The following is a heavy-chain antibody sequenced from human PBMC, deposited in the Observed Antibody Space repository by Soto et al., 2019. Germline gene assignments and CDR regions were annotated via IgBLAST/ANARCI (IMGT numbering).Heavy chain of an antibody. D-gene: IGHD3-10*01. J-gene: IGHJ5*02. CDR1: GYTFTAYN. CDR3: ARVAPSGGSVPRFDP. Sequence: ASVNVSCKAFGYTFTAYNIHWLRQAPGQGLEWMGWINAGNGNTRSSRKFQGRVIITRDTSATTAYLEVDSLRSEDTAIYYCARVAPSGGSVPRFDPWGQGTLVTVSS. V-gene: IGHV1-3*01. CDR2: INAGNGNT.